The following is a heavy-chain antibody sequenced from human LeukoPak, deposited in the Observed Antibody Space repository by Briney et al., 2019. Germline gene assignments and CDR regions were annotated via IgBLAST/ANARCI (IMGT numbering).Heavy chain of an antibody. D-gene: IGHD6-13*01. V-gene: IGHV1-46*01. CDR1: GYTFTSYY. CDR3: ARVNLPSSSWSYYYYYYMDV. Sequence: ASVKVSCKASGYTFTSYYMHWVRQAPGQGLEWMGIINPSGGSTSYAQKFQGRVTMTRDTSTSTAYMELRSLRSDDTAVYYCARVNLPSSSWSYYYYYYMDVWGKGTTVTVSS. CDR2: INPSGGST. J-gene: IGHJ6*03.